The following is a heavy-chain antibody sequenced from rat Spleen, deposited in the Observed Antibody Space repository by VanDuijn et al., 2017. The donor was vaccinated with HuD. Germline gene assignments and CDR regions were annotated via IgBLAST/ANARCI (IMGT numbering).Heavy chain of an antibody. D-gene: IGHD1-12*01. J-gene: IGHJ2*01. CDR1: GYSITTAYR. V-gene: IGHV3-3*01. Sequence: EVHLQESGPGLVKPSQSLSLTCSVTGYSITTAYRWNWIRKFPGSKLEWMGHINSAGNTNYNPSLKSRISITRDTSKNQFFLQLNSVTTEDTATYYCARYRDSYGHVGIFDNWGQGVVVTVSS. CDR2: INSAGNT. CDR3: ARYRDSYGHVGIFDN.